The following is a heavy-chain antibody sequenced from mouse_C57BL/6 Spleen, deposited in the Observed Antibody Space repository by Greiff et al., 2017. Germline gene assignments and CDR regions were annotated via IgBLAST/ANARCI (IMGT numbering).Heavy chain of an antibody. J-gene: IGHJ2*01. CDR3: ARCVAFDY. CDR1: GYAFSSSW. Sequence: VKLQESGPELVKPGASVKISCKASGYAFSSSWMNWVKQRPGKGLEWIGRIYPGEGDTNYNGKFKGKATLTADKSSSTAYMQLSSLTSEDSAVYFFARCVAFDYWGQGTTLTVSS. V-gene: IGHV1-82*01. CDR2: IYPGEGDT.